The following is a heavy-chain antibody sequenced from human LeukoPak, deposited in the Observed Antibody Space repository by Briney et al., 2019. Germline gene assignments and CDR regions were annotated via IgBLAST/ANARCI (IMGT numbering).Heavy chain of an antibody. J-gene: IGHJ4*02. CDR1: GCTFTGYY. Sequence: ASVKVSCKACGCTFTGYYMHWVRQAPGQGLEWMGWINPNSGGTNYAQKFQGRVTMTRDTSISTAYMELSRLRSDDTAVYYCARGSDGETTSIAGRQKRYFDYWGQGTLVTVSS. D-gene: IGHD6-6*01. V-gene: IGHV1-2*02. CDR2: INPNSGGT. CDR3: ARGSDGETTSIAGRQKRYFDY.